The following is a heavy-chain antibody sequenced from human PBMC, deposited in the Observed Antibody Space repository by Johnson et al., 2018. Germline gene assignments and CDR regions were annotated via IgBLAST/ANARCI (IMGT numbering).Heavy chain of an antibody. CDR2: ISYDGSNK. V-gene: IGHV3-30*18. CDR1: GFTFSSYG. Sequence: QVQLVESGGGVVQPGRSLRLSCAASGFTFSSYGMHWVRQAPGKGLEWVAVISYDGSNKYYADSVKGRFTISRDNSKNTRYLQMNSLRAEDTAVYYCAKAHCSSTSCYALGDYYYMDVWGKGTTVTVSS. CDR3: AKAHCSSTSCYALGDYYYMDV. J-gene: IGHJ6*03. D-gene: IGHD2-2*01.